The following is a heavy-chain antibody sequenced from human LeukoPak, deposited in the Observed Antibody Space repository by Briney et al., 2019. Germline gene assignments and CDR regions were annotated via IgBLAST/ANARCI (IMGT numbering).Heavy chain of an antibody. CDR3: ARDPLYSSSWYRNYYYYYMDV. D-gene: IGHD6-13*01. J-gene: IGHJ6*03. CDR1: GGSISSSNW. V-gene: IGHV4-4*02. Sequence: SETLSLTCAVSGGSISSSNWWSWIRQPPGKGLEWIGEIYHSGSTNYNPSLKSRVTISVDKSKTQFSLKLSSVTAADTAVYYCARDPLYSSSWYRNYYYYYMDVWGKGTTVTVSS. CDR2: IYHSGST.